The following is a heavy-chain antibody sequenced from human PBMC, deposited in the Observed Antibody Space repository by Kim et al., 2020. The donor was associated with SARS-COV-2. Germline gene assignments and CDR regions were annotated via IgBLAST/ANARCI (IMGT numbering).Heavy chain of an antibody. J-gene: IGHJ4*02. V-gene: IGHV1-2*02. CDR3: ATDLGVATIPDF. Sequence: ASVKVSCKASGYSFTVYYIHWVRQAPGKGLEWMGWINPNNGETKYAQKFQGRVAMTRATSITTSYMDLRWLDSDDTGVYYCATDLGVATIPDFWGQGTLVSVSS. D-gene: IGHD5-12*01. CDR1: GYSFTVYY. CDR2: INPNNGET.